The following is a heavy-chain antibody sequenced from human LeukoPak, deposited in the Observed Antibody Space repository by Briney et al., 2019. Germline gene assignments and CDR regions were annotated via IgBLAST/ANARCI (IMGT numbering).Heavy chain of an antibody. CDR1: GYTFTSYD. CDR2: MNPNSGNT. J-gene: IGHJ4*02. CDR3: ARGRRIVGATSQYYFDY. Sequence: ASVKVSCKASGYTFTSYDINWVRQATGQGLKWMGWMNPNSGNTGYAQKFQGRVTMTRNTSISTAYMELSSLRSEDTAVYYCARGRRIVGATSQYYFDYWGQGTLVTVSS. D-gene: IGHD1-26*01. V-gene: IGHV1-8*01.